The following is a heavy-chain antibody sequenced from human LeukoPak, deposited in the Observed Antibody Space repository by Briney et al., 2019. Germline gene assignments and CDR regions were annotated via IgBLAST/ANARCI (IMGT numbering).Heavy chain of an antibody. D-gene: IGHD4-17*01. Sequence: PSETLSLTCTVSDGSIRSYHWSWIRQPAGKGLEWIGFIYTSGSTKDNPSLKSRVTMSVDTSKNQVSLRLSSVTAADTAVYYCARPRSYGDYIVFLSDWGQGTLVTVSS. CDR2: IYTSGST. J-gene: IGHJ4*02. CDR1: DGSIRSYH. V-gene: IGHV4-4*07. CDR3: ARPRSYGDYIVFLSD.